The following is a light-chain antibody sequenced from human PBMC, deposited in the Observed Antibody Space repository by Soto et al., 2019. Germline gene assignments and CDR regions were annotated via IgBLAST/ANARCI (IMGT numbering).Light chain of an antibody. V-gene: IGKV1-27*01. CDR2: AAS. Sequence: DIQMTQSPSSLSASVGDRVTITCRASQVINNYLAWYQQKPGKAPKLLIFAASTLQSGVPSRFSGSGSGTDFTLTISSLQPEDVATYYCLRHGGAPPVTFSPGTKVGV. CDR1: QVINNY. CDR3: LRHGGAPPVT. J-gene: IGKJ3*01.